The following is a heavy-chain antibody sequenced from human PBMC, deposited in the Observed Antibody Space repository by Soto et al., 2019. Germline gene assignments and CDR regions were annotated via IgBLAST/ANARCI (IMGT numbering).Heavy chain of an antibody. Sequence: EVQLLQSGGGSVQTGGSLRLSCEASGFTFSSYGMTWVRQAPGKGLEWVAGISGSGVDTKYADSVKGRFIIARDNSKNKMYLQMNNLRVEDMAVYFCAKGGAYFYGDCSRAHWGQGTLVTVSS. CDR3: AKGGAYFYGDCSRAH. J-gene: IGHJ4*02. D-gene: IGHD2-21*02. CDR2: ISGSGVDT. V-gene: IGHV3-23*01. CDR1: GFTFSSYG.